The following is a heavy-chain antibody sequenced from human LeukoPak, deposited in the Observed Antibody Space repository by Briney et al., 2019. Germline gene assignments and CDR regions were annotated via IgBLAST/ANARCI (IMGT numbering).Heavy chain of an antibody. Sequence: GGSLRLSCAASGFTFSSYAMSWVRQAPGKGLEWVSSISGSGSDTYYADSVKGRFTISRDNSKNTLYLQMNSLRAEDTAVYYCASGQGSGWYGFDYWGQGTLVTVS. D-gene: IGHD6-19*01. V-gene: IGHV3-23*01. CDR2: ISGSGSDT. J-gene: IGHJ4*02. CDR1: GFTFSSYA. CDR3: ASGQGSGWYGFDY.